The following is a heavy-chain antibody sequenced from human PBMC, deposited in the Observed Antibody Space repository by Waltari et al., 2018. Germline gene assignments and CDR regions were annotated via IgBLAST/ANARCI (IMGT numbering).Heavy chain of an antibody. CDR1: GFTFNHFD. CDR3: VNGRWYGSSSGEDY. Sequence: QVQLVESGGGVVQPGRSLRLSCAASGFTFNHFDMHWVRQAPGKGLEWVAVIWYDGSNKYYADSVKGRFTISRDDSKNTLYLQMNSLRDEDTAVYYCVNGRWYGSSSGEDYWGQGTLVSVSS. CDR2: IWYDGSNK. V-gene: IGHV3-33*08. J-gene: IGHJ4*02. D-gene: IGHD6-6*01.